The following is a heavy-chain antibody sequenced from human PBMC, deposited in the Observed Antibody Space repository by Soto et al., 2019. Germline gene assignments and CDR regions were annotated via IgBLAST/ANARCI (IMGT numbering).Heavy chain of an antibody. CDR2: ISYDGSNK. CDR3: AKDPVTTRYYYYGMDV. CDR1: GFTFSSYG. J-gene: IGHJ6*04. Sequence: QVQLVESGGGVVQPGRSLRLSCAASGFTFSSYGMHWVRQAPGKGLEWVAVISYDGSNKYYADSVKGRFTISRDNSKNTLYLQMNSLRAEDTAVYYCAKDPVTTRYYYYGMDVWGKGTTVTVSS. D-gene: IGHD4-4*01. V-gene: IGHV3-30*18.